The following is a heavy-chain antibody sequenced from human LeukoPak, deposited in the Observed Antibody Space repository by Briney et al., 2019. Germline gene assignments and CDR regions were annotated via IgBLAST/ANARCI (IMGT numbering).Heavy chain of an antibody. V-gene: IGHV4-59*01. D-gene: IGHD4/OR15-4a*01. Sequence: KASATLSLTCTVSGGSISNYYWNWIRQPPGKGLEWIAYIYYSGSTNYNPSLKSRVTISVDTSKNQFSLKLGSVTAADTAVYYCARYFNGANSFDSWGQGTLVTVSS. J-gene: IGHJ4*02. CDR3: ARYFNGANSFDS. CDR2: IYYSGST. CDR1: GGSISNYY.